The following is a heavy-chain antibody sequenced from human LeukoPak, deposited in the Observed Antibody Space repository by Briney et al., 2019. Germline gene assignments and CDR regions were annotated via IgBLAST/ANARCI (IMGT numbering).Heavy chain of an antibody. Sequence: GGSLRLSCAASGFIFSSYLMSWVRQAPGKGLEWVANIKQDGSEKYYVDSVKGRFTISRDNAKNSLYLQMNSLRAEDTAVYYCARMPLPYYYYYYMDVWGKGTTVTVSS. CDR2: IKQDGSEK. CDR1: GFIFSSYL. V-gene: IGHV3-7*01. CDR3: ARMPLPYYYYYYMDV. J-gene: IGHJ6*03. D-gene: IGHD2-2*01.